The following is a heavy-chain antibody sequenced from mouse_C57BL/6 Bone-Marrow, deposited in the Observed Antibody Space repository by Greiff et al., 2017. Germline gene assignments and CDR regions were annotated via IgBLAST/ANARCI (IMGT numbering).Heavy chain of an antibody. CDR1: GYTFTSYW. V-gene: IGHV1-50*01. J-gene: IGHJ2*01. CDR2: IDPSDSYT. Sequence: QVQLQQSGAELVKPGASVKLSCKASGYTFTSYWMQWVKQRPGQGLEWIGEIDPSDSYTNYNQKFKGKATLTVDTSSSTAYMQLSSLTSEDSAVYDCARSWGTGFDYWGQGTTLTVSS. D-gene: IGHD3-3*01. CDR3: ARSWGTGFDY.